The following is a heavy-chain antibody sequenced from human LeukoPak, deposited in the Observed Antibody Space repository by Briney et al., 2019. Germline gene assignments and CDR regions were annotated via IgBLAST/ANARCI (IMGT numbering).Heavy chain of an antibody. CDR1: GFTFVDYA. Sequence: GRSLRLSCAASGFTFVDYAMHWVRQARGKGLEWVSGISWNSGSIGYADSVKGRFTISRDNAKNSLYLQMNSLRAEDTALYYCAKDGIVGANGEYFQHWGQGTLVTVSS. V-gene: IGHV3-9*01. CDR3: AKDGIVGANGEYFQH. CDR2: ISWNSGSI. D-gene: IGHD1-26*01. J-gene: IGHJ1*01.